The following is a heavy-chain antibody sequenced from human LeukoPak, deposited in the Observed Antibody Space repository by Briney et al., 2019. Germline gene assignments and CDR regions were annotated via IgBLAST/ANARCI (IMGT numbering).Heavy chain of an antibody. CDR3: ARDQNGADFDY. Sequence: GGSLRLSCAASGFTFSSYSMNWVRQAPGKGLEWVSSISSSSSYIYYADSVKGRFTISRDNAKNSLYLQMNSLRAEDTAVYYCARDQNGADFDYWSQGTLVTVSS. D-gene: IGHD2-8*01. CDR2: ISSSSSYI. CDR1: GFTFSSYS. J-gene: IGHJ4*02. V-gene: IGHV3-21*01.